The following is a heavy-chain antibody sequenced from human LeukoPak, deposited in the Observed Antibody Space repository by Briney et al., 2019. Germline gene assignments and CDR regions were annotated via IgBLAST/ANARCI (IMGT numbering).Heavy chain of an antibody. CDR1: GFTFSDRY. V-gene: IGHV3-72*01. CDR3: ARGNPYHFDY. CDR2: IRKKADSYTT. Sequence: GGSLRLSCAASGFTFSDRYMDWVRQAPGKGLEWVGRIRKKADSYTTEYAASVKGRFTISRDDSKNSLYLQMNSLKTEDTAVYYCARGNPYHFDYWGQGTQVTVSS. J-gene: IGHJ4*02.